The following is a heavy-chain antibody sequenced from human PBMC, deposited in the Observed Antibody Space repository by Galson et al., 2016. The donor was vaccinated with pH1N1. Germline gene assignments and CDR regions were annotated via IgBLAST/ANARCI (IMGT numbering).Heavy chain of an antibody. CDR2: MNPNNDNT. V-gene: IGHV1-8*01. CDR1: GYTFTDYD. D-gene: IGHD2-15*01. CDR3: ARGGYCSGGCCYDVFEC. Sequence: SVKVSCKASGYTFTDYDINWVRQGTGQGLEWMGWMNPNNDNTGYAQNFQGRVTMTRNTSISTAYMELRSLRSEDTAVYYCARGGYCSGGCCYDVFECWGQGTLVTVS. J-gene: IGHJ4*02.